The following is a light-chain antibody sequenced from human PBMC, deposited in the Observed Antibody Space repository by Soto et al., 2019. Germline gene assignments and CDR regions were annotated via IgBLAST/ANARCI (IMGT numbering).Light chain of an antibody. CDR3: QSYDSSLSGWV. CDR2: ANN. CDR1: RVNIGARYE. V-gene: IGLV1-40*01. Sequence: QSVLTQPPSVSGAPGQRITISCNGSRVNIGARYEVQWYQQFPGTAPKLLIYANNDRPSGVPDRFSGSKSGASASLAISGLQADDEADYYCQSYDSSLSGWVFGGGTKLTVL. J-gene: IGLJ3*02.